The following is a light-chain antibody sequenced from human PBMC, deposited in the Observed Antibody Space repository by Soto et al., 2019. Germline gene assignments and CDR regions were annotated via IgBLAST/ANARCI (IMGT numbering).Light chain of an antibody. J-gene: IGKJ4*01. Sequence: EIVMTQSPATLSVSPGERVTLSCRASESVTNNVAWYQQNPGQAPRLLIYHAITSATGIPARFSGSGSGTDLTLTISSLQSEDFAIYYCQQYNNWPLTFGGGTKVEI. CDR2: HAI. CDR1: ESVTNN. CDR3: QQYNNWPLT. V-gene: IGKV3-15*01.